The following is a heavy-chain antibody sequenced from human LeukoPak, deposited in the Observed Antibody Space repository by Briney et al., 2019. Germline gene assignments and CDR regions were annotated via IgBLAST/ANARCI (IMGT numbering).Heavy chain of an antibody. J-gene: IGHJ4*02. CDR2: IYYSGST. D-gene: IGHD6-19*01. CDR3: ARYSSGSVVY. Sequence: SETLSLTCTVSGGSISSSGYYWGWIRQPPGKGLEWIGSIYYSGSTYYNPSLKSRVTISVDTSKNQFSLKLSSVTAADTAVYYCARYSSGSVVYWGQGTLVTVSS. CDR1: GGSISSSGYY. V-gene: IGHV4-39*07.